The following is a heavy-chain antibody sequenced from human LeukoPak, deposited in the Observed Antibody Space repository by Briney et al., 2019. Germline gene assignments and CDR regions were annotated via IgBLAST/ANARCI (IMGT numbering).Heavy chain of an antibody. Sequence: GASVKVSCKASGYTFTSYDINWVRQATGQGLEWMGWMNPNSGNTGYAQKFQGRVTMTRNTSISTAYMELSSLRSEDTAVYCCARGRLKGESLQNWGQGTLVTVSS. V-gene: IGHV1-8*01. CDR2: MNPNSGNT. CDR3: ARGRLKGESLQN. CDR1: GYTFTSYD. D-gene: IGHD3-10*01. J-gene: IGHJ4*02.